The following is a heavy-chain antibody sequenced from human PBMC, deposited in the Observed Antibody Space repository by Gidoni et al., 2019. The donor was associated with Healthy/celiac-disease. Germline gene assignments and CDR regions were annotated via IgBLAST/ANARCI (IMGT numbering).Heavy chain of an antibody. J-gene: IGHJ4*02. CDR1: GFTFSSYG. Sequence: QVQLVESGGGVVQPGRSLRLSCAASGFTFSSYGMPWVRQAPGKGLEWVAVISYDGSNKYYADSVKGRFTISRDNSKNTLYLQMNSLRAEDTAVYYCARADEYYYDSSGYSTYFDYWGQGTLVTVSS. D-gene: IGHD3-22*01. CDR2: ISYDGSNK. CDR3: ARADEYYYDSSGYSTYFDY. V-gene: IGHV3-30*03.